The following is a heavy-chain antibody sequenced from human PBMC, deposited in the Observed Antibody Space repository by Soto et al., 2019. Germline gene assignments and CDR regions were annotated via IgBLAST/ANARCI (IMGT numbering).Heavy chain of an antibody. J-gene: IGHJ3*02. Sequence: SVRVSCKASGGTFSSYAISWVRQAPGQGLEWMGGIIPIFGTANYAQKFQGRVTITADKSTSTAYMELSSLRSEDTAVYYCAREQRYCSGGSCSDAFDIWGQGTMVTVS. CDR2: IIPIFGTA. D-gene: IGHD2-15*01. V-gene: IGHV1-69*06. CDR3: AREQRYCSGGSCSDAFDI. CDR1: GGTFSSYA.